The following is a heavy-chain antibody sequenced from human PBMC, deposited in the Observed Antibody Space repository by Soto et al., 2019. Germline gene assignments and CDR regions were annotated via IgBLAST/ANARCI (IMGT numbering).Heavy chain of an antibody. D-gene: IGHD3-16*02. CDR3: AEYYDYIWGSYRPRDYYMDV. CDR1: GGSISSSSYY. V-gene: IGHV4-39*01. Sequence: TSETLSLTCTVSGGSISSSSYYWGWIRQPPGKGLEWIGSIYYSGSTYYNPSLKSRVTISVDTSKNQFSLKLSSVTAADTAVYYCAEYYDYIWGSYRPRDYYMDVWGKGTTVTVSS. CDR2: IYYSGST. J-gene: IGHJ6*03.